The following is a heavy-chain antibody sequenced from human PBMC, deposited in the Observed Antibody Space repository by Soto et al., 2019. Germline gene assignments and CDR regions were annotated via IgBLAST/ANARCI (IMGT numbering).Heavy chain of an antibody. Sequence: VQLLESGGAFVQPGGSLRLSCAASGFSINNYAVSWVRQAPGKGMEWVSTFSAGGRAYYADSVRGRFSVARDRSQNTVDLQISVLRPEDSAVYYSAKESMPEHYGDTLFDYWGEGTRVTVSS. D-gene: IGHD4-17*01. V-gene: IGHV3-23*01. J-gene: IGHJ4*02. CDR2: FSAGGRA. CDR1: GFSINNYA. CDR3: AKESMPEHYGDTLFDY.